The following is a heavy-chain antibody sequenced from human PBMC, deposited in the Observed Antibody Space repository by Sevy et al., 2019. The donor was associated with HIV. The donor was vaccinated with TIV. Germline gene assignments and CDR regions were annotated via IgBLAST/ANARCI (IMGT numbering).Heavy chain of an antibody. Sequence: ASVKVSCKASGYTFTGYYMHWMRQAPGQGLEWMGWINPDSGGPTYAPKFQGRVTLTSETSISTAYMDLSRLKSDGTALYYCVRDDRDGYFEYWGKGTLVIVSS. CDR3: VRDDRDGYFEY. CDR2: INPDSGGP. V-gene: IGHV1-2*02. J-gene: IGHJ4*02. CDR1: GYTFTGYY.